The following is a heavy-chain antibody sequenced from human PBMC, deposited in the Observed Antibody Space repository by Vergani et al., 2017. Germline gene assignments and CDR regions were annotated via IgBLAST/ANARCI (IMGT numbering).Heavy chain of an antibody. CDR1: GGSIGSSSYY. V-gene: IGHV4-39*07. J-gene: IGHJ4*02. CDR2: IYYSGST. Sequence: QLQLQESGPGLVKPSETLSLTCTVSGGSIGSSSYYWGWIRQPPGKGLEWIGSIYYSGSTNYNPSLKSRVTISVDTSKNQFSLKLSSVTAADTAVYYCARGVYCSSTSCYTDSMSSSFFDYWGQGTLVTVSS. CDR3: ARGVYCSSTSCYTDSMSSSFFDY. D-gene: IGHD2-2*02.